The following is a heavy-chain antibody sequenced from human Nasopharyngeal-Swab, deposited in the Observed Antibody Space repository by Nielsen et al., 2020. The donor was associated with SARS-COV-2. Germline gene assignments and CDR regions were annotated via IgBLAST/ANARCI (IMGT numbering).Heavy chain of an antibody. D-gene: IGHD2/OR15-2a*01. J-gene: IGHJ5*01. CDR3: ARRGNSYGGNWFDS. V-gene: IGHV4-59*01. CDR1: GGPISGYY. CDR2: IFYSGST. Sequence: SETLSLTCTVPGGPISGYYWSWILQPPGKGLEWIGHIFYSGSTTYNPSLRSRVTISVDTSKNQFSLRLSSVTAADTAVYFCARRGNSYGGNWFDSWGLGSLVVVSS.